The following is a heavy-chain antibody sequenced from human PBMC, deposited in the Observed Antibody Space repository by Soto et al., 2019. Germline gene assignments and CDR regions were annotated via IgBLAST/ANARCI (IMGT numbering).Heavy chain of an antibody. D-gene: IGHD1-26*01. V-gene: IGHV3-23*01. CDR2: IRGSGGST. J-gene: IGHJ4*02. CDR1: GFTFSSYA. CDR3: AKDGPGSRGSYYYFDY. Sequence: LRLSCAASGFTFSSYAMSWGRQALGKGLEWVSAIRGSGGSTYYADSVTGRFTISRDNSKNTLYLQMNSLRAEDTAVYYCAKDGPGSRGSYYYFDYWGQETLVTVSS.